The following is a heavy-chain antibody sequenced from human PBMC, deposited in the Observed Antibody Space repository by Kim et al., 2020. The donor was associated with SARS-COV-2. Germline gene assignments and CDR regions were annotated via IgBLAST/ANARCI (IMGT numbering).Heavy chain of an antibody. CDR2: IRSKANSYAT. CDR3: TRVPPYSNSWWDAFDI. Sequence: GGSLRLSCAASGFTFSDSAMYWVRQASGKGLEWVGRIRSKANSYATAYYVSVKGRFIISRDDSKNTAYLQMNSLKTEDTAIYYCTRVPPYSNSWWDAFDIWGQGTMVTVSS. D-gene: IGHD6-13*01. V-gene: IGHV3-73*01. J-gene: IGHJ3*02. CDR1: GFTFSDSA.